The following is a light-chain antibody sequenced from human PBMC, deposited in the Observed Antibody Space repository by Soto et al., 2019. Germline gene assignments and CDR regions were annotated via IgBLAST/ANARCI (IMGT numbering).Light chain of an antibody. CDR1: QSLLHSNGYNY. CDR2: LGS. V-gene: IGKV2-28*01. Sequence: DLVMTQSPLSLPVTPGEPASISCRSSQSLLHSNGYNYLDWYLQKPGQSPQLLIYLGSNRASGVTDTFSGIVSGTDFTLKISRVEVVDVGVYYCMQALQTPLTFGGGTKVEIK. CDR3: MQALQTPLT. J-gene: IGKJ4*01.